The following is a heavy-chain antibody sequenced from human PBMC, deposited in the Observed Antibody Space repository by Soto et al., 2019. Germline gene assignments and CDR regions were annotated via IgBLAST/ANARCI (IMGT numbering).Heavy chain of an antibody. CDR1: GDSVSSISVT. D-gene: IGHD3-22*01. CDR3: VRLIGNSWLYF. J-gene: IGHJ4*02. Sequence: PSQTLSLTCAISGDSVSSISVTWNWIRQSPSRGLEWLGRTYYRSKWYNDYAESVKSRITINPDTSKNQFSLHLNSVTPEDTAVYYCVRLIGNSWLYFWGQGTLVTVS. V-gene: IGHV6-1*01. CDR2: TYYRSKWYN.